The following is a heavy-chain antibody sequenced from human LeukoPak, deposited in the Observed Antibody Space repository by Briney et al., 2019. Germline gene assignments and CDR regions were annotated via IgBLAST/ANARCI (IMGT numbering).Heavy chain of an antibody. J-gene: IGHJ4*02. CDR3: AKDSAGGLGTNFDY. D-gene: IGHD7-27*01. Sequence: GGSLRPSCAASGFTFSTSGMHWVRQAPGKGLEWVAVIWYDGSYKYYADSVKGRFTISRDNSKDTLYLQMNSLRDEDTAVYYCAKDSAGGLGTNFDYWGQGTLVTVSS. V-gene: IGHV3-33*06. CDR1: GFTFSTSG. CDR2: IWYDGSYK.